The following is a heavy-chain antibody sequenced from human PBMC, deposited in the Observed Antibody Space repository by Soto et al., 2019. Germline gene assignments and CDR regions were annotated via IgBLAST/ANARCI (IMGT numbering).Heavy chain of an antibody. Sequence: GGSLRLSCAASGFTFSSYGMHWVRQAPGKGLEWVAVISYDGSNKYYADSVKGRFTISRDNSKNTLYLQMNSLRAEDTAVYYCAKEAIPFGGVIVHLYYFDYWGQGTLVTVSS. CDR3: AKEAIPFGGVIVHLYYFDY. J-gene: IGHJ4*02. CDR2: ISYDGSNK. V-gene: IGHV3-30*18. D-gene: IGHD3-16*02. CDR1: GFTFSSYG.